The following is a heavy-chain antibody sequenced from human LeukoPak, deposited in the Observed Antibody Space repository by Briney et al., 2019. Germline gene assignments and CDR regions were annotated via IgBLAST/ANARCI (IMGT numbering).Heavy chain of an antibody. J-gene: IGHJ3*02. D-gene: IGHD3-22*01. Sequence: SQTLSLTCTVSGGSTSSGDYYWSWIRQPPGKGLEWIGYIYYSGSTYYNPSLKSRVTISVDTSKNQFSLKLSSVTAADTAVYYCARTYYYDSSGYYYNDAFDIWGQGTMVTVSS. CDR1: GGSTSSGDYY. CDR2: IYYSGST. CDR3: ARTYYYDSSGYYYNDAFDI. V-gene: IGHV4-30-4*01.